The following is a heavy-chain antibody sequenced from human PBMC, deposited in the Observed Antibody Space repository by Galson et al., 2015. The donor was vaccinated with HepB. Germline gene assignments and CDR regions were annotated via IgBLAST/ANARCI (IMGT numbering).Heavy chain of an antibody. CDR1: GYSFTSYW. V-gene: IGHV5-51*01. CDR3: ASRAGGLQDYFYGMDV. D-gene: IGHD3-16*01. J-gene: IGHJ6*02. CDR2: IFPGDSDT. Sequence: QSGAEVKKPGESLKISCKGSGYSFTSYWIGWVRQMPGKGLEWMGIIFPGDSDTRYSPSFQGHVTISADKSINTAYLQWSSLKASDTAMYYCASRAGGLQDYFYGMDVWGQGTAVTVSS.